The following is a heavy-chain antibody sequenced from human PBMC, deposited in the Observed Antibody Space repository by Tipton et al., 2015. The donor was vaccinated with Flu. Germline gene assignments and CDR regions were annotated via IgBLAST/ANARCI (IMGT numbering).Heavy chain of an antibody. D-gene: IGHD1-26*01. CDR1: GGSISTYY. J-gene: IGHJ4*02. Sequence: TLSLTCTVSGGSISTYYWSWIRQPPGKGLEWIGYVYYSGSTKYNPSLQSRVTISVDTSKNQFSLILSSVTAADTAVYYCARAPVGARTVLADYWGQGTLVTVSS. V-gene: IGHV4-59*01. CDR3: ARAPVGARTVLADY. CDR2: VYYSGST.